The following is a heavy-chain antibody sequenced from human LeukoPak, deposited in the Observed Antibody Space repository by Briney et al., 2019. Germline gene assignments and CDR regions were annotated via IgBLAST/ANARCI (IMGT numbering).Heavy chain of an antibody. V-gene: IGHV3-74*01. CDR2: IDTDGRTT. CDR3: ARDVAGARSY. Sequence: XXAPGXGXVWVSRIDTDGRTTNYADSVKGRFTIYRDNVQNTLYLQMNSLTAEDTAVYYCARDVAGARSYWGQGALVSVSS. J-gene: IGHJ4*02. D-gene: IGHD3-10*01.